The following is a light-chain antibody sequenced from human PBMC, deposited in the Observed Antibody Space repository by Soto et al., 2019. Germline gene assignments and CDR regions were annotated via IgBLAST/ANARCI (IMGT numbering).Light chain of an antibody. CDR2: DNN. CDR1: NSDIGIHY. Sequence: QSVLTQPPSVSAAPGQKVTISCSGSNSDIGIHYVSWYQQLPGTAPKLLIYDNNKRPSGIPDRFSGSKSGTSATLGITGLQTGDVADYYCATWDSSLSALFGGGTTLTVL. J-gene: IGLJ2*01. V-gene: IGLV1-51*01. CDR3: ATWDSSLSAL.